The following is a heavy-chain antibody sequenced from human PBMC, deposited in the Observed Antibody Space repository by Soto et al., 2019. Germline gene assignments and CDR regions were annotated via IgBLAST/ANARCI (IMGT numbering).Heavy chain of an antibody. CDR3: ARDEYYYASSGYYRFDQ. Sequence: AGGSLRLSCAASGFTFSNYAMHWVRQAPGEGLEWVAIISYDGSNEYYADSVKGRFTISRDNSKNTVYLQMNNLRAEDTAVYYCARDEYYYASSGYYRFDQWGQGTLVTVS. D-gene: IGHD3-22*01. CDR1: GFTFSNYA. J-gene: IGHJ4*02. V-gene: IGHV3-30-3*01. CDR2: ISYDGSNE.